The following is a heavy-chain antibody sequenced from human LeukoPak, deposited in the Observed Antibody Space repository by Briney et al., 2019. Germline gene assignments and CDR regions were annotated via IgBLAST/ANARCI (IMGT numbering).Heavy chain of an antibody. CDR3: ARDVSPRYSSSWYGAVL. CDR2: IIPIFGTA. CDR1: GGTFSSYA. V-gene: IGHV1-69*13. D-gene: IGHD6-13*01. J-gene: IGHJ4*02. Sequence: SVKVSCKASGGTFSSYAISWVRQAPGQGLEWMGGIIPIFGTANYAQKFQGRVTITADESTSTAYMELSSLRSEDTAVYYCARDVSPRYSSSWYGAVLWGQGTLVTVSS.